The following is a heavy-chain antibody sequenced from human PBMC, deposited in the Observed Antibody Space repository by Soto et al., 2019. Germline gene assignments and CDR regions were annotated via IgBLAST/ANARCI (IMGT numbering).Heavy chain of an antibody. CDR3: ARGIYSTSSFFDS. V-gene: IGHV4-30-4*01. Sequence: SETLSLTCTVSGDSISTADYYWNWIRQPPGKGLEWIGYIYYSGNTYYIPSLKSRVTISVDTSKNQISLKLNCVTAADTAVYYCARGIYSTSSFFDSWGQGALVTVFS. CDR1: GDSISTADYY. D-gene: IGHD6-6*01. J-gene: IGHJ4*02. CDR2: IYYSGNT.